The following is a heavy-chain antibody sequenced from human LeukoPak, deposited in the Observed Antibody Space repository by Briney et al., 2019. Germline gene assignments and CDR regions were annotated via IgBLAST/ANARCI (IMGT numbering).Heavy chain of an antibody. CDR3: ARVLLWFGGFDY. J-gene: IGHJ4*02. CDR2: INHSGST. D-gene: IGHD3-10*01. CDR1: GGSFSGYY. V-gene: IGHV4-34*01. Sequence: PSETLSLTCAVYGGSFSGYYWSWIRQPPGKGLEWIGEINHSGSTNYNPSLKSRVTISVDTSKNQFSLKLSSVTAADTAVYYCARVLLWFGGFDYWGQGTLVTVSS.